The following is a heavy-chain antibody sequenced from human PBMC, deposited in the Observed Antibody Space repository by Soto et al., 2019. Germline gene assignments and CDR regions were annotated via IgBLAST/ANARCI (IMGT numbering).Heavy chain of an antibody. CDR2: INHSGST. V-gene: IGHV4-34*01. D-gene: IGHD1-26*01. Sequence: QVQLQQWGAGLLKPSETLSLTCAVYGGSFSGYYWSWIRQPPGKGLEWIGEINHSGSTNYNPSLKSRVTISVDTSKNQFSLKLSSVTAADTAVEYCARGPTYSWSYYYGMDVWGQGTTVTVSS. CDR3: ARGPTYSWSYYYGMDV. J-gene: IGHJ6*02. CDR1: GGSFSGYY.